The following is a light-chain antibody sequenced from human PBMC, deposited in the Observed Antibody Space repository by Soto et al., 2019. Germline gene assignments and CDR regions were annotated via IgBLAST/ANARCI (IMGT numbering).Light chain of an antibody. CDR1: SSDVGSYDL. Sequence: QSALTQPASVSGSPGQSITISCTGTSSDVGSYDLVSWYQQHPNKAPKLIIYEGNKRPSGVSHRFSDSKSGNTASLTISGLQAEDEADYFCCSYAGSKTYVFGTGTKLTVL. V-gene: IGLV2-23*01. CDR3: CSYAGSKTYV. CDR2: EGN. J-gene: IGLJ1*01.